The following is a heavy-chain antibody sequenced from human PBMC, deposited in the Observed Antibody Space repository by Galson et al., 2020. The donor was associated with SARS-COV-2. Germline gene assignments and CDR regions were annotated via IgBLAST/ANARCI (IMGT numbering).Heavy chain of an antibody. D-gene: IGHD3-10*02. CDR3: ARDASWAMFALDV. V-gene: IGHV3-21*01. Sequence: ESLKISCAASGFTFNSYTMNWVRQAPGKGLEWVSSISSSSTYLYYSDSLKGRFSISRDNARNSLYLEMNSLRVEDTAVYYCARDASWAMFALDVWGQGTTVTVSS. CDR2: ISSSSTYL. CDR1: GFTFNSYT. J-gene: IGHJ6*02.